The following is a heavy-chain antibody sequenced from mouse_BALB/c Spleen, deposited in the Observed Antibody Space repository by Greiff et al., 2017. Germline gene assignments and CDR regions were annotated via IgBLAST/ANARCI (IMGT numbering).Heavy chain of an antibody. D-gene: IGHD1-1*01. Sequence: EVKLEESGPSLVKPYQTLSLTCSVTGDSITSGYWNWIRKFPGNKLEYMGYISYSGSTYYNPSLKSRISITRDTSKNQYYLQLNSVTTEDTATYYCARWVYYGSSGFAYWGQGTLVTVSA. CDR1: GDSITSGY. V-gene: IGHV3-8*02. CDR2: ISYSGST. CDR3: ARWVYYGSSGFAY. J-gene: IGHJ3*01.